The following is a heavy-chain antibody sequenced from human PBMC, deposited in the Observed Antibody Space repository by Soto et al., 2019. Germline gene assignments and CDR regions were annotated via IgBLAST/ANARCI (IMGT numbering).Heavy chain of an antibody. CDR1: GFTFSSYG. Sequence: SLRLSCAASGFTFSSYGMHWVRQAPGKGLEWVAVIWYDGSNKYYADSVKGRFTISRDNSKNTLYLQMNSLRAEDTAVYYCAREKNYDFWSGYYYYYGMDVWGQGTTVTVSS. CDR2: IWYDGSNK. V-gene: IGHV3-33*01. D-gene: IGHD3-3*01. CDR3: AREKNYDFWSGYYYYYGMDV. J-gene: IGHJ6*02.